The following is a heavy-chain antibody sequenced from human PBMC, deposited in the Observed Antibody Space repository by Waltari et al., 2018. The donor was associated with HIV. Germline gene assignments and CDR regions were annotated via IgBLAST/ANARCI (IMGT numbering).Heavy chain of an antibody. CDR3: ASYLTFGGVIVR. D-gene: IGHD3-16*02. J-gene: IGHJ4*02. V-gene: IGHV4-39*01. Sequence: QLQLQESGPGLVKPSETLSLTCTVSGGSISSSSYYWGWIRQPPGKGLVWIGSIYYSGRTDDNPSLKSRVTISVDTSKNQFSLKLSSVTAADTAVYYCASYLTFGGVIVRWGQGTLVTVSS. CDR1: GGSISSSSYY. CDR2: IYYSGRT.